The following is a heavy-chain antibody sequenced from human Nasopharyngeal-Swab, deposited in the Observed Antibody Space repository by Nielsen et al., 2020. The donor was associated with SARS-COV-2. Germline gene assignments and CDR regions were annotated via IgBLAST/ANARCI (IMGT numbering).Heavy chain of an antibody. D-gene: IGHD1-26*01. CDR1: GFTFSSYG. CDR2: ISYDGSNK. V-gene: IGHV3-30*18. Sequence: GGSLRLSCAASGFTFSSYGMHWVRQAPGKGLEWVAVISYDGSNKYYADSVKGRFTISRDNSKNTLYLQMNSLRAEDTVVYYCAKRPYSGSYYGYYYYGMDVWGQGTTVTVSS. CDR3: AKRPYSGSYYGYYYYGMDV. J-gene: IGHJ6*02.